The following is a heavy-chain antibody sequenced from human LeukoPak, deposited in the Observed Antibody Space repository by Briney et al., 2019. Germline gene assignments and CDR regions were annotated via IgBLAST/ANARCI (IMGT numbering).Heavy chain of an antibody. CDR2: INHSGST. CDR3: ARHEGTDYFDY. CDR1: GGSFSGYY. D-gene: IGHD3-10*01. Sequence: SETLSLTCAVYGGSFSGYYWSWIRQPPGKGLEWIGEINHSGSTNYNPSLKSRVTISVDTSKNQFSLRLNSVTAADTAVYYCARHEGTDYFDYWGQGTLVTVSS. J-gene: IGHJ4*02. V-gene: IGHV4-34*01.